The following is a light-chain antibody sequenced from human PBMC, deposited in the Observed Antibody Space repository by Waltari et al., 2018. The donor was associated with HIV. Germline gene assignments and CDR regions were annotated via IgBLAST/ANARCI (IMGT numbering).Light chain of an antibody. CDR2: AAS. Sequence: EIVLTQSPGTLSLSPGERATLSCRASQSVSSSYLAWYQQEPGQAPRLLIYAASRRATVIPDRFSGSGSGTDFTLTISGLEPEDFAVYYCQQYGSSPYTFGQGTNLEIK. CDR3: QQYGSSPYT. J-gene: IGKJ2*01. V-gene: IGKV3-20*01. CDR1: QSVSSSY.